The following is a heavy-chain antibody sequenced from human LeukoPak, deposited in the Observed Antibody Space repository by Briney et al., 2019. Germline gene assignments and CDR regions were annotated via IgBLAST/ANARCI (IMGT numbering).Heavy chain of an antibody. CDR1: GFTFDDYA. CDR3: AKDSRVRTIISGYYYYMDV. D-gene: IGHD3-3*02. CDR2: ISWNSNSI. Sequence: PGGSLRLSCAASGFTFDDYAMHWVRHAPGKGLEWVSGISWNSNSIGYADSVKGRFTISRDNAKNSLYLQMNSLRAEDMALYYCAKDSRVRTIISGYYYYMDVWGKGTTVTVSS. J-gene: IGHJ6*03. V-gene: IGHV3-9*03.